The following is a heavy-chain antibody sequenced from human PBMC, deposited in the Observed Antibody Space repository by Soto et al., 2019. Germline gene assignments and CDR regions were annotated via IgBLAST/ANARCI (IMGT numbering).Heavy chain of an antibody. J-gene: IGHJ3*02. Sequence: QVQLVQSGAEVKKPGSSVKVSCKASGGTFSSYAISWVRQAPGQGLEWMGGIIPIFGTANYAQKFQGRVTITEDESTSTAYMELMRLRSVDTAVYYCARDQEGYYGSGSANDAFDIWGQGTMVTVSS. CDR1: GGTFSSYA. V-gene: IGHV1-69*01. CDR2: IIPIFGTA. D-gene: IGHD3-10*01. CDR3: ARDQEGYYGSGSANDAFDI.